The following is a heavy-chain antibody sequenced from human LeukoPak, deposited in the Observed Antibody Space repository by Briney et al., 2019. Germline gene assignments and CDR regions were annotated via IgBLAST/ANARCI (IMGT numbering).Heavy chain of an antibody. CDR1: GYTFTGYY. D-gene: IGHD6-6*01. J-gene: IGHJ4*02. CDR2: VNPDNGGT. V-gene: IGHV1-2*02. Sequence: ASVKVSCKTSGYTFTGYYVNWVRQAPGQGLEWMGWVNPDNGGTNYAQKFQGRVTMTRDTSISTVYMEMSRLRSDDTAVYYCARESVPAVAARRGLNYWGQGTLVAVSS. CDR3: ARESVPAVAARRGLNY.